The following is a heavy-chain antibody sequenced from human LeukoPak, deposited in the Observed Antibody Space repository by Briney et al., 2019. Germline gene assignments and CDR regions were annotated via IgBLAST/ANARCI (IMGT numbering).Heavy chain of an antibody. CDR2: MYYTGST. D-gene: IGHD3-10*01. Sequence: SETLSFTCTVSGGSISISSYYWGWIRQPPGKGLEWIGSMYYTGSTYYNPSLKSRVTISVDTSKNQFSLKLSSVTAADTAVYYCARLLFTMVRGVVFGYWGQGTLVTVSS. CDR1: GGSISISSYY. J-gene: IGHJ4*02. CDR3: ARLLFTMVRGVVFGY. V-gene: IGHV4-39*07.